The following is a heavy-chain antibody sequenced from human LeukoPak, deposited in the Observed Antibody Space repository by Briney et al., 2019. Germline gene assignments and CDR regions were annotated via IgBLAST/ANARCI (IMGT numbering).Heavy chain of an antibody. CDR1: GFTFSSYA. V-gene: IGHV3-23*01. D-gene: IGHD3-22*01. Sequence: PGGSLRLSCAASGFTFSSYAMSWVRQAPGKGLEWVSAISGSGRSTYYADSVKGRFTISRDNSKNTLYLQMNSLRAEDTAVYYCADGYYDSSGYYDYYYGMDVWGQGTTVTVSS. CDR2: ISGSGRST. J-gene: IGHJ6*02. CDR3: ADGYYDSSGYYDYYYGMDV.